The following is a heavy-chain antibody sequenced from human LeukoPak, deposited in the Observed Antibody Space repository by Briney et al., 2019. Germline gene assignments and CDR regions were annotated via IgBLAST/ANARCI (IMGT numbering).Heavy chain of an antibody. V-gene: IGHV3-20*04. J-gene: IGHJ4*02. Sequence: GGSLRLSCAASGFNFDDYGMSWVRQAPGKGLEWVSGINWNGGSTGYADSVKGRFTISRDNAKNSLYLQMNSLRAEDTALYYCARDRRGGLIVVELDYWGQGTLVTVSS. CDR2: INWNGGST. CDR3: ARDRRGGLIVVELDY. CDR1: GFNFDDYG. D-gene: IGHD3-22*01.